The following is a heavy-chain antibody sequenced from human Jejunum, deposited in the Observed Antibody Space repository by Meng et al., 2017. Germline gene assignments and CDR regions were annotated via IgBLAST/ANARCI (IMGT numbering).Heavy chain of an antibody. V-gene: IGHV3-21*01. Sequence: GESLKISCAASGFTFSSYCMNWVRQAPGKGLEWVSSISDGGTYVNYADSVKGRFTISRDNAKNSLYLQMNSLRAEDTAVYSCARDVASLPQTTGSLDYWGQGTLVTVSS. CDR1: GFTFSSYC. J-gene: IGHJ4*02. D-gene: IGHD2-8*02. CDR3: ARDVASLPQTTGSLDY. CDR2: ISDGGTYV.